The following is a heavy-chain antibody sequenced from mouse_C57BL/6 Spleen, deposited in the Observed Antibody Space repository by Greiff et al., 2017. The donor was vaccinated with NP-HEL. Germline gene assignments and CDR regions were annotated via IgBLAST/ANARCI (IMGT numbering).Heavy chain of an antibody. CDR2: ISYDGSN. Sequence: EVKLMESGPGLVKPSQSLSLTCSVTGYSITSGYYWNCIRQFPGNKLEWMGYISYDGSNNYNPSLKNRISITRDTSKNQFFLKLNSVTTEDTATYYCARGGVVADYAMDYWGQGTSVTVSS. CDR1: GYSITSGYY. J-gene: IGHJ4*01. V-gene: IGHV3-6*01. D-gene: IGHD1-1*01. CDR3: ARGGVVADYAMDY.